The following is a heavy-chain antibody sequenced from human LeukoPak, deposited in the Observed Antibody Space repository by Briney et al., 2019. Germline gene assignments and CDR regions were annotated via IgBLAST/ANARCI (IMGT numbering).Heavy chain of an antibody. D-gene: IGHD2-8*02. CDR2: INPNSGGT. CDR3: ARATGKTNWFDP. V-gene: IGHV1-2*02. J-gene: IGHJ5*02. Sequence: PSVKVSCKASGYTFTGYYMHWVRQAPGQGLEWMGWINPNSGGTNYAQKFEGRVTMTRDTSISTAYMELSRLRSDDTAVYYCARATGKTNWFDPWGQGTLVTVSS. CDR1: GYTFTGYY.